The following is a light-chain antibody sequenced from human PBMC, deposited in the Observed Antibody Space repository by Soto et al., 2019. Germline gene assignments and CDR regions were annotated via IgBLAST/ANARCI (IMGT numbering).Light chain of an antibody. V-gene: IGKV1-39*01. Sequence: IQVNKSPSALSASVEDRVTINCRASQSITISLNWYQQKPGKAPKLLIYAASNLHSGVPSRFSGSGSGTDFTLTISNLQPDDFATYYCQHTSSTLRTFCPGTKVAI. CDR2: AAS. CDR1: QSITIS. CDR3: QHTSSTLRT. J-gene: IGKJ3*01.